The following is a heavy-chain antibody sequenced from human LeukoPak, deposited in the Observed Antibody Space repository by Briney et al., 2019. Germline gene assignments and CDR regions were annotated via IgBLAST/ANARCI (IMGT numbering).Heavy chain of an antibody. Sequence: PGGPLRLLCAASGFTFRSYSMNWLRGATGKGLEWLSSISSSSSYIYYADSVKGRFTISRDNAKNSLYLQMNSLRAEDTAVYYCAREGGYGDYVFDYWGQGTLVTVSS. D-gene: IGHD4-17*01. J-gene: IGHJ4*02. CDR2: ISSSSSYI. CDR3: AREGGYGDYVFDY. CDR1: GFTFRSYS. V-gene: IGHV3-21*01.